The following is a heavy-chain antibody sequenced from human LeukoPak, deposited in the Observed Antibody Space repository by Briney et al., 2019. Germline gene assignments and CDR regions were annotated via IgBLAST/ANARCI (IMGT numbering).Heavy chain of an antibody. Sequence: ASVKVSCEASGYTFSGYYMHWVRQAPGQGLEWMGWLNPNSGGTNYAQKFLGRVTMTSDTSITTAYMELSSLRSEDTAVYYCARMRDLVGTSPLGYWGQGTLVTVSS. D-gene: IGHD4-23*01. V-gene: IGHV1-2*02. CDR3: ARMRDLVGTSPLGY. CDR1: GYTFSGYY. J-gene: IGHJ4*02. CDR2: LNPNSGGT.